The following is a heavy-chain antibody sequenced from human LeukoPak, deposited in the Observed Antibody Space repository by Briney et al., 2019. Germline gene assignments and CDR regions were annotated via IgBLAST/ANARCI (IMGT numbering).Heavy chain of an antibody. J-gene: IGHJ4*02. CDR1: GYTFTIYG. D-gene: IGHD3-10*01. Sequence: ASVKVSCKASGYTFTIYGISWVRQAPGQGLEWMGWISAYNGNTNYAQKLQGRVTMTTDTSTSTAYMELRSLRSDDTAVYYCARGSDGSGSYGLHIEYYFDYWGQGTLVTVSS. V-gene: IGHV1-18*01. CDR3: ARGSDGSGSYGLHIEYYFDY. CDR2: ISAYNGNT.